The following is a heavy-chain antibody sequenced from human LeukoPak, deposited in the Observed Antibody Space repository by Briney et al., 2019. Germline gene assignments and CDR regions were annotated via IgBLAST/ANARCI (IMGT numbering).Heavy chain of an antibody. CDR2: IIPIFGTA. Sequence: SVKVSCKASGGTFSSYAISWVRQAPGQGLEWMGRIIPIFGTANYAQKFQGRVTITADESTSTAYMELSSLRSEDTAVYYCARDGQGTKEDGYNQRRFDYWGQGTLVTVSS. V-gene: IGHV1-69*15. D-gene: IGHD5-24*01. CDR1: GGTFSSYA. CDR3: ARDGQGTKEDGYNQRRFDY. J-gene: IGHJ4*02.